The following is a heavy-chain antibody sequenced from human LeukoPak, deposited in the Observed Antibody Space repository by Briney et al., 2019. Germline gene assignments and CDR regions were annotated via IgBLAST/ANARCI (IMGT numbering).Heavy chain of an antibody. CDR1: GYTFTNYD. Sequence: ASVKVSCKASGYTFTNYDINWVRQAAGQGLEWMGWMNTNSGDTGYVETFQGRVTMTMDTSMNTNYMDLSSLRSEDTAVYYCTRSGFGGGVHFDYWGQGTPVTVSS. D-gene: IGHD3-16*01. V-gene: IGHV1-8*01. CDR3: TRSGFGGGVHFDY. J-gene: IGHJ4*02. CDR2: MNTNSGDT.